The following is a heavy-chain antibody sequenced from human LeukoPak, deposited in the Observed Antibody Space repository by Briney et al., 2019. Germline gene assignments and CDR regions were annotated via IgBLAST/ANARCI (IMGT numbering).Heavy chain of an antibody. D-gene: IGHD2-2*01. V-gene: IGHV3-30-3*01. J-gene: IGHJ4*02. CDR1: GFTFSSYA. CDR2: ISYDGSNK. Sequence: SGGSLRLSCAASGFTFSSYAMHWVRQAPGKGLEWVAVISYDGSNKYYADSVKGRFTISRDNSKNTLYLQMNSLRAEDTAVYYCARDLRGYCSSTSCSGGDWGQGTLVTVSS. CDR3: ARDLRGYCSSTSCSGGD.